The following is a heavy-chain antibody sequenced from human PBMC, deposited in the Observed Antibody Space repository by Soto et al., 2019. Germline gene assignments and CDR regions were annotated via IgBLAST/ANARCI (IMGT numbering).Heavy chain of an antibody. J-gene: IGHJ6*02. V-gene: IGHV1-2*04. CDR3: ARVGGGLASLGYYGMDV. Sequence: QVQLVQSGAEVKKTGASVKVSCKASGYTFIGYYIHWVRQAPGQGLEWMGWINPNSGGTNYAKRFQGWVTMTRDRSISTAYRGLSRLKSDDTAVYYWARVGGGLASLGYYGMDVWGQGTTVTVSS. D-gene: IGHD3-10*01. CDR2: INPNSGGT. CDR1: GYTFIGYY.